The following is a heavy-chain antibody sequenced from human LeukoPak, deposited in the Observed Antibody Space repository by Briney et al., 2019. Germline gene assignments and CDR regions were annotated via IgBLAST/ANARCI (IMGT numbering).Heavy chain of an antibody. J-gene: IGHJ6*03. Sequence: SETLSLTCTVSGGSISSYYWSGLRQPPGKGLEGIGYIYYSGSTNYNPSLKSRVTISVDTSKNQFSLKLSSVTAADTAVYYCARGVDTTHYYYYYMDVWGKGTTVTVSS. D-gene: IGHD5-12*01. CDR1: GGSISSYY. CDR2: IYYSGST. CDR3: ARGVDTTHYYYYYMDV. V-gene: IGHV4-59*01.